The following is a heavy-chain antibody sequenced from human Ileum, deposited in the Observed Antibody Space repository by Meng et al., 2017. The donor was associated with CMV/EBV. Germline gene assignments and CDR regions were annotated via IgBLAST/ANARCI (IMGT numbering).Heavy chain of an antibody. J-gene: IGHJ6*02. CDR2: ISGSGDNT. CDR3: TTEWADRTNFLYYGKDV. CDR1: GFTFSSYA. D-gene: IGHD1-26*01. V-gene: IGHV3-23*01. Sequence: GESLKISCAASGFTFSSYAMSWVRQTPGKGLEWVSSISGSGDNTYYADSVKGRFTISRDDSKKTLFLQMNSLKTEDSGVYFCTTEWADRTNFLYYGKDVWGPGTTVTV.